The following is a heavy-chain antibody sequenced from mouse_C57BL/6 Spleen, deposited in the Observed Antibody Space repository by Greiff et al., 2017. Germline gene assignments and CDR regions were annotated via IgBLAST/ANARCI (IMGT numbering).Heavy chain of an antibody. CDR2: ISDGGSYT. V-gene: IGHV5-4*01. Sequence: EVKVVESGGGLVKPGGSLKLSCAASGFTFSSYAMSWVRQTPEKRLEWVATISDGGSYTYYPDNVKGRFTISRDNAKNNLYLQMSHLKSEDTAMYYCAREGGSSSYYFDYWGQGTTLTVSS. CDR3: AREGGSSSYYFDY. D-gene: IGHD1-1*01. CDR1: GFTFSSYA. J-gene: IGHJ2*01.